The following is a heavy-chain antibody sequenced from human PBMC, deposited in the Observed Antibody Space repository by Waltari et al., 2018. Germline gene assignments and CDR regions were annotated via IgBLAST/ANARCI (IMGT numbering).Heavy chain of an antibody. Sequence: QVQLVQSGAEVKKPGSSVKVSCKASGGTFSSYAISWVRQAPGQGLEWMGRISPIFGTANYAQKCQSRVTITADESTGTAYMELSSLRSEDTAVYYCAREDYGDSGGDYYYYGMDVWGQGTTVTVSS. D-gene: IGHD4-17*01. CDR1: GGTFSSYA. CDR2: ISPIFGTA. J-gene: IGHJ6*02. V-gene: IGHV1-69*01. CDR3: AREDYGDSGGDYYYYGMDV.